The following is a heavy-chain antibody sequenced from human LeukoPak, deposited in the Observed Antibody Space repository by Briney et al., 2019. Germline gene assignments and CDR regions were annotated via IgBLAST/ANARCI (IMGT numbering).Heavy chain of an antibody. J-gene: IGHJ4*02. CDR2: IYYGGST. V-gene: IGHV4-39*01. D-gene: IGHD5-18*01. CDR1: GGSFSGYY. Sequence: PSETLSLTCAVYGGSFSGYYWGWIRQSPGKGLEWIGSIYYGGSTYHNPSLRSRLTISVDTSTNQFSLKVSSVTAADTAVYYCARLRGYSYGYLDYWGQGILVTASS. CDR3: ARLRGYSYGYLDY.